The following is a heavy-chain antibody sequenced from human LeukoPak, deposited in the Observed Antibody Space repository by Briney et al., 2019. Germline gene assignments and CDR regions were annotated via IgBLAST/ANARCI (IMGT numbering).Heavy chain of an antibody. Sequence: SETLSLTCTVSGASISSYYWSWIRQPPGKGLEWIGYIYYSGSTNYNPSLKSRVTISIDTSKNQFSLKLVSVTAADTSMYYCARHQELGFYDAFDIWGQGTMLTVSS. D-gene: IGHD7-27*01. CDR1: GASISSYY. CDR3: ARHQELGFYDAFDI. J-gene: IGHJ3*02. CDR2: IYYSGST. V-gene: IGHV4-59*08.